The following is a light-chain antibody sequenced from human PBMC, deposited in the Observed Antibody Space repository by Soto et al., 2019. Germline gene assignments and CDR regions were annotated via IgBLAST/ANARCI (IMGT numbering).Light chain of an antibody. V-gene: IGLV1-40*01. CDR2: GNT. CDR1: SSNIGAGYD. J-gene: IGLJ1*01. Sequence: QSVLTQPPSVSGAPGQRVTISCTGSSSNIGAGYDVHWYQQLPGTAPKLLIYGNTNRPSGVPDRFSGSKSGPSASLAITGLQAEDEADYYCQSYGSSPSANFVFGTGTKVTVL. CDR3: QSYGSSPSANFV.